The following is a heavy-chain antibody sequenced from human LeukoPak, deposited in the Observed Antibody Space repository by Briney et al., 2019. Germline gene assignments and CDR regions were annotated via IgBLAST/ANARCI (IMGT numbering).Heavy chain of an antibody. Sequence: ASVKVSCKASGGTFSSYAISWVRQAPGQGLEWMGGIIPILGTANYAQKFQGRVTITADESTSTAYMELSSLRSEDTAVYYCARSGRYGSGSYYNPPFDPWGQGTLVTVSS. CDR3: ARSGRYGSGSYYNPPFDP. D-gene: IGHD3-10*01. CDR1: GGTFSSYA. CDR2: IIPILGTA. V-gene: IGHV1-69*13. J-gene: IGHJ5*02.